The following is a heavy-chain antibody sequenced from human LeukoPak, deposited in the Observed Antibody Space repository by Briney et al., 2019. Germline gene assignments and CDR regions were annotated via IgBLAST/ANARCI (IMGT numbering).Heavy chain of an antibody. CDR1: GFTFSSYA. J-gene: IGHJ5*02. CDR3: ARGGAAAGMIWNWFDP. Sequence: GGSLRLSCAASGFTFSSYAMSWVRQAPGRGLEWVSAITGNSGSTYYADSVKGRLTISRDNSKNTLYLQMNSLRAEDTAVYYCARGGAAAGMIWNWFDPWGQGTLVTVSS. V-gene: IGHV3-23*01. D-gene: IGHD6-13*01. CDR2: ITGNSGST.